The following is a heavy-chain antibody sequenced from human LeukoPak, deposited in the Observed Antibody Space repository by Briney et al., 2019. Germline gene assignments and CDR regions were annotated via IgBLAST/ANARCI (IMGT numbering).Heavy chain of an antibody. Sequence: SETLSLTCAVYGDSFTSYCGDWIRHPPGKGLEWIGEINHSGSTNYNPSLKSRVTISVDTSNNEFSMNLNSVTAADTAVYYCARRPQYYYGSGSYRNAFDIWGQGTMVTVSS. J-gene: IGHJ3*02. D-gene: IGHD3-10*01. CDR1: GDSFTSYC. V-gene: IGHV4-34*01. CDR2: INHSGST. CDR3: ARRPQYYYGSGSYRNAFDI.